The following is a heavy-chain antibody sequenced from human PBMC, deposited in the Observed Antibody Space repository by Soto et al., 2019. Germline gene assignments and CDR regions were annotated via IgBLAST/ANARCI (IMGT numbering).Heavy chain of an antibody. Sequence: ASVKVSCKASGYTFTSYGISWVRQAPGQGPEWMGWISAYNGNTNYAQKLQGRVTMTTDTSTSTAYMELRSLRSDDTAVYYCARWDIQLRWFDPWGQGTLVTVSS. J-gene: IGHJ5*02. CDR2: ISAYNGNT. CDR3: ARWDIQLRWFDP. V-gene: IGHV1-18*01. D-gene: IGHD5-18*01. CDR1: GYTFTSYG.